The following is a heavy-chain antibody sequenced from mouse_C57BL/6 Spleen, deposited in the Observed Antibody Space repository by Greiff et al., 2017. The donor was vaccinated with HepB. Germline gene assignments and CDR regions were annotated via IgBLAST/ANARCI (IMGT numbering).Heavy chain of an antibody. CDR1: GFTFTDYY. Sequence: DVMLVESGGGLVQPGASLRLSCAASGFTFTDYYMSWVRQPPGKAPEWLALIRNKANGYTTEYTASVKGRFTISRDNSQNILYLQMNTLRAEDSATYYCVKAVGNYDSAWFAYWGQGTLVTVSA. D-gene: IGHD2-1*01. J-gene: IGHJ3*01. V-gene: IGHV7-4*01. CDR2: IRNKANGYTT. CDR3: VKAVGNYDSAWFAY.